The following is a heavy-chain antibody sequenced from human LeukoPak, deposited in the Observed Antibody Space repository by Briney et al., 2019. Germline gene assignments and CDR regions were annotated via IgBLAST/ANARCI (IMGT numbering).Heavy chain of an antibody. Sequence: ETLSLTCGVYGGSFSGYYWNWVRQAPGKGLEWVSFISSSSSLISYADSVKGRFTISRDNAKNSLYLQMNSLRAEDTAVYYCARDLSCGGDCDHWGQGTLVTVSS. CDR3: ARDLSCGGDCDH. D-gene: IGHD2-21*01. CDR1: GGSFSGYY. J-gene: IGHJ4*02. CDR2: ISSSSSLI. V-gene: IGHV3-21*01.